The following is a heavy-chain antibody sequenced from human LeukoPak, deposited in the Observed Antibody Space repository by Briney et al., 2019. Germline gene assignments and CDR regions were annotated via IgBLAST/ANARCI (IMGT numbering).Heavy chain of an antibody. CDR1: GFTFRSYW. CDR3: VRDGGTTGYDLLDY. D-gene: IGHD5-12*01. V-gene: IGHV3-7*01. Sequence: GGSLRLSCAASGFTFRSYWMGWVRQAPGKGLEWVANINQDGSERYHVDSVKGRFTISRDNAKNSVYLQMNSPTVEDTAVYYCVRDGGTTGYDLLDYWGQGTLLTVSS. J-gene: IGHJ4*02. CDR2: INQDGSER.